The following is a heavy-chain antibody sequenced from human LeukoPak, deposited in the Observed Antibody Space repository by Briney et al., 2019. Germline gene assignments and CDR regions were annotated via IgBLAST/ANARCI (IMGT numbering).Heavy chain of an antibody. J-gene: IGHJ4*02. D-gene: IGHD3-22*01. V-gene: IGHV1-69*13. CDR2: IIPIFGTA. CDR3: ARDPAGIDTYYYDSSDPGDY. CDR1: GYNFRDHG. Sequence: SVKVSCKASGYNFRDHGISWVRQAPGQGLEWMGGIIPIFGTANYAQKFQGRVTITADESTSTAYMELSSLRSEDTAVYYCARDPAGIDTYYYDSSDPGDYWGQGTLVTVSS.